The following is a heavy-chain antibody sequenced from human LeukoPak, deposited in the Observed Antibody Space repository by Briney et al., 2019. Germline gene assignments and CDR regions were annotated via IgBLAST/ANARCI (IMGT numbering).Heavy chain of an antibody. V-gene: IGHV4-59*01. CDR2: IYYSGST. D-gene: IGHD3-10*01. CDR1: GGSISSYY. Sequence: SSETLSLTCTVSGGSISSYYWSWIRQPPGKGLEWIGYIYYSGSTNYNPSLKSRVTISVDTSKNQFSLKLSSVTAADTAVYYCAGGRFGETFDYWGQGTLVTVSS. CDR3: AGGRFGETFDY. J-gene: IGHJ4*02.